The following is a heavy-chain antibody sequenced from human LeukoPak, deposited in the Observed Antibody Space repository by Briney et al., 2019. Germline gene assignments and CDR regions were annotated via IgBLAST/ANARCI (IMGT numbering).Heavy chain of an antibody. V-gene: IGHV4-39*07. J-gene: IGHJ5*02. CDR2: IYYTRSS. CDR3: ARENYCTKGVCWAFDP. Sequence: SETLSLTCTVSGRSISSSDYYWGWIRQPPGKGLEWTGNIYYTRSSSYNSSLKSRVTISVDTSKNQFSLQLSSVTAADTAVYYCARENYCTKGVCWAFDPWGQGTLVTVSS. D-gene: IGHD2-8*01. CDR1: GRSISSSDYY.